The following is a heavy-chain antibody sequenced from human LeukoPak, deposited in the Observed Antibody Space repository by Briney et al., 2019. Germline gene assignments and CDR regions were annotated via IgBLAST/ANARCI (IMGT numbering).Heavy chain of an antibody. CDR3: ARASVADAFDI. D-gene: IGHD4-23*01. CDR2: IYYSGGT. CDR1: GGSISSYY. Sequence: SETLALTCTVSGGSISSYYWSWIRQPPGKGLEWIGYIYYSGGTNYNPSLKSRVTISVDTSKNQFSLKLSSVTAADTAVYYCARASVADAFDIWGQGTMVTVSS. J-gene: IGHJ3*02. V-gene: IGHV4-59*01.